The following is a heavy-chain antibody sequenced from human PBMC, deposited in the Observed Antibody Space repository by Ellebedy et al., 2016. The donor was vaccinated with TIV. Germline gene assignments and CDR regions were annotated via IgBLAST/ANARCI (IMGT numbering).Heavy chain of an antibody. D-gene: IGHD3-10*01. Sequence: SETLSLTXTVSGYSISSGYYWGWIRQPPGKGLEWIGSIYHSGSTYYNPSLKSRVTISVDTSKNQFSLKLSSVTAADTAVYYCARVYYYGSGSYYGVDAFDIWGQGTMVTVSS. CDR2: IYHSGST. V-gene: IGHV4-38-2*02. CDR1: GYSISSGYY. CDR3: ARVYYYGSGSYYGVDAFDI. J-gene: IGHJ3*02.